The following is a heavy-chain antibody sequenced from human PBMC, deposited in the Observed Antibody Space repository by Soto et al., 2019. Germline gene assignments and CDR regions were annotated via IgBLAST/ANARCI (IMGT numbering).Heavy chain of an antibody. D-gene: IGHD2-21*01. Sequence: EVQLVESGGGLVQPGRSLRLSCAASGFTFDDYAMHWVRQAPGKGLEWVSGISWNSGSIGYADSVKGRFTISRDNAKNSLYLQMNRLRAEDTALYYCAKAYCGGDCYPAFDYWGQGTLVTVSS. CDR3: AKAYCGGDCYPAFDY. CDR2: ISWNSGSI. J-gene: IGHJ4*02. V-gene: IGHV3-9*01. CDR1: GFTFDDYA.